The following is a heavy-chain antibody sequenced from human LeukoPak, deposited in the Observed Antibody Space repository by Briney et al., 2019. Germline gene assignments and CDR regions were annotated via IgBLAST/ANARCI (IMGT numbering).Heavy chain of an antibody. CDR1: GGSISSSDYY. D-gene: IGHD6-13*01. CDR2: IHYSGST. Sequence: SETLSLTCTVSGGSISSSDYYWGWIRQPPGKGLEWIGSIHYSGSTYYNPSLKSRVTISVDTSKNRFSLKPSSVTAADTAVYYCARHSRSSSTRYIQLWGQGTLVTVSS. V-gene: IGHV4-39*01. CDR3: ARHSRSSSTRYIQL. J-gene: IGHJ1*01.